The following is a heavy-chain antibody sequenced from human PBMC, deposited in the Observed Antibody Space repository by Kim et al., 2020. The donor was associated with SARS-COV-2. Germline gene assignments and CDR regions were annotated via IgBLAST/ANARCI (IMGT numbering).Heavy chain of an antibody. CDR1: GGSISSYY. J-gene: IGHJ2*01. D-gene: IGHD3-3*01. V-gene: IGHV4-59*13. CDR2: IYYSGST. Sequence: ETLSLTCTVSGGSISSYYWSWIRQPPGKGLEWIGYIYYSGSTNYNPSLKSRVTISVDTSKNQFSLKLSSVTAADTAVYYCARVPTEFDYDFWSGVSNWYFDLWCRGTLVTVSS. CDR3: ARVPTEFDYDFWSGVSNWYFDL.